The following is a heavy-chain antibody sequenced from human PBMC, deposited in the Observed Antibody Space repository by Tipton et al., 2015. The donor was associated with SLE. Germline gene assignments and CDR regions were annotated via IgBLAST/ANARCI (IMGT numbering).Heavy chain of an antibody. Sequence: TLSLTCAVSGGSINSSNWWSWVRQPPGKGLEWIGEIYHSGSTNCNPSLNSRATISVDTSKNQFSLKMNSVTVADTAVYYCVRNLPWPAVGVGRYDYYYMDVWGEGTTVTVSS. D-gene: IGHD3-3*01. CDR2: IYHSGST. CDR3: VRNLPWPAVGVGRYDYYYMDV. CDR1: GGSINSSNW. J-gene: IGHJ6*03. V-gene: IGHV4-4*02.